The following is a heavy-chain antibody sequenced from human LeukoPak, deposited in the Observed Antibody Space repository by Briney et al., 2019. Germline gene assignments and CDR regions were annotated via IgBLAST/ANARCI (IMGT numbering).Heavy chain of an antibody. Sequence: GGSLRLSCAASGFTFSSYGMNWFRQAPGKGLEWVSSISSSGSSYIYYADSVKGRFTISRDNAKNSLYLQMNSLRAEDTAVYYCASLLGNDARRLDYWGQGTLVTVSS. V-gene: IGHV3-21*01. CDR3: ASLLGNDARRLDY. CDR2: ISSSGSSYI. D-gene: IGHD1-1*01. J-gene: IGHJ4*02. CDR1: GFTFSSYG.